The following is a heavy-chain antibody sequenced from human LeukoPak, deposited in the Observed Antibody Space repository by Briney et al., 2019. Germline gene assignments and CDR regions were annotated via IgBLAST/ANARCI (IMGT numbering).Heavy chain of an antibody. CDR3: AREVYDYVWGSYRYFDY. J-gene: IGHJ4*02. CDR2: IHHGGST. Sequence: SETLSLTCAVSGGSISSGGYSWSWIRQPPGKGLEWIGYIHHGGSTYYNPSLKSRVTISVDRSKNQFSLKLSSVTAADTAVYYCAREVYDYVWGSYRYFDYWGQGTLVTVSS. CDR1: GGSISSGGYS. V-gene: IGHV4-30-2*01. D-gene: IGHD3-16*02.